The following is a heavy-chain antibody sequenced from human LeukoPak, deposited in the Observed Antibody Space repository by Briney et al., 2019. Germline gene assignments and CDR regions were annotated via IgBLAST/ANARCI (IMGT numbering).Heavy chain of an antibody. J-gene: IGHJ3*02. CDR2: FYTSGSN. CDR3: VRPDSGGGAFDI. V-gene: IGHV4-4*07. D-gene: IGHD6-19*01. Sequence: SETLSLTCTVSGASINSYSWGWIRHPAGRPLEWIGRFYTSGSNDYNPSLRSRVTMSVDTSRTQQFSLKLSSVTAADTAVYYCVRPDSGGGAFDIWGEGTMVIVSS. CDR1: GASINSYS.